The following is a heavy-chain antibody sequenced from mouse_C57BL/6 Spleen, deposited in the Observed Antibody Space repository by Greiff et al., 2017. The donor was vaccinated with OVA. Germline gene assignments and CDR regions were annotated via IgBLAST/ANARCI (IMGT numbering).Heavy chain of an antibody. Sequence: QVQLQQSGAELVRPGASVTLSCKASGYTFTDYEMHWVKQTPVHGLEWIGAIDPETGGTAYNQKFKGKAILTADKSSSTAYMELRSLTSEDSAVYYCTRSGTTVTFAYWGQGTLVTVSA. J-gene: IGHJ3*01. D-gene: IGHD1-1*01. V-gene: IGHV1-15*01. CDR3: TRSGTTVTFAY. CDR2: IDPETGGT. CDR1: GYTFTDYE.